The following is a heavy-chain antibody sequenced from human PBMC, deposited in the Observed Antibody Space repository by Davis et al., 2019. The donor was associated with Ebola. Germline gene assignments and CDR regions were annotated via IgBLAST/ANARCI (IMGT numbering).Heavy chain of an antibody. D-gene: IGHD2-21*02. Sequence: GGSLRLSCAASGFTFSSYGMHWVRQAPGKGLEWVAVISNDGSEKYYSDSVKGRFSISRDNSKNTLYLQMNSLTTDDTAVYYCAKAGGIAVTATRFDYWGQGSLVAVSS. CDR3: AKAGGIAVTATRFDY. CDR2: ISNDGSEK. CDR1: GFTFSSYG. J-gene: IGHJ4*02. V-gene: IGHV3-30*06.